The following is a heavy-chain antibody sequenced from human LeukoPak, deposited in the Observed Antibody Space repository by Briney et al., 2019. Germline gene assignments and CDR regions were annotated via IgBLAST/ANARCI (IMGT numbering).Heavy chain of an antibody. CDR1: GYTFTGYY. J-gene: IGHJ5*02. D-gene: IGHD6-13*01. CDR2: INPNSGRT. CDR3: ARTREYSSTWFFPPFDP. Sequence: GASVKASCKASGYTFTGYYMNWVRQAPGQGLEWMGWINPNSGRTNYAHNFQGRVTLTRDPSISTAYMELTGLTSNDTGVYYCARTREYSSTWFFPPFDPWGQGTLVTVSS. V-gene: IGHV1-2*02.